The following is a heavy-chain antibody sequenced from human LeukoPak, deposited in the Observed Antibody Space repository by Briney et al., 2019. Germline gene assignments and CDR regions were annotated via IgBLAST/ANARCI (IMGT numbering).Heavy chain of an antibody. CDR1: GGSISSYY. CDR2: VYYSGTT. Sequence: SETLSHTCTVSGGSISSYYWSWIRQPPGKGLEWIGSVYYSGTTYYNPSLKSRVTISIDTSKNQFSLRLSSVTAADTATYYCANRAPRYYDWFFLWGQGTLVTVSS. CDR3: ANRAPRYYDWFFL. D-gene: IGHD3-9*01. V-gene: IGHV4-59*05. J-gene: IGHJ4*02.